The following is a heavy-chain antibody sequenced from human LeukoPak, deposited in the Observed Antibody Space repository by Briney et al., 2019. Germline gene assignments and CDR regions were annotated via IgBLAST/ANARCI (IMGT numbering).Heavy chain of an antibody. Sequence: PGGSLRLSCAASGFTFSSHAMHCVRQAPGRGLKWVAVISFDGSNKYYADSVKGRFTISRDNSKNTLYLQMNSLSAEDTAVYYCARGGFPPKFYGIDLWGHGTTVTVAS. CDR1: GFTFSSHA. CDR2: ISFDGSNK. V-gene: IGHV3-30*04. CDR3: ARGGFPPKFYGIDL. D-gene: IGHD2-21*01. J-gene: IGHJ6*02.